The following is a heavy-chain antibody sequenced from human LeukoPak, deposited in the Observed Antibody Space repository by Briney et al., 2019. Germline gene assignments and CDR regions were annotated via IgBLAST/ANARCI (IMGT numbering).Heavy chain of an antibody. CDR2: TFYRSKWYN. CDR1: GDSVSSNSVA. V-gene: IGHV6-1*01. Sequence: SQTLSLTCAISGDSVSSNSVAWNWIRQSPSRGLEWLGRTFYRSKWYNDYAVSMKSRITINPDTSKNQFSLQLNSVTPEDTAVYYCARENYYYGMDVWGQGTTVTVSS. CDR3: ARENYYYGMDV. J-gene: IGHJ6*02.